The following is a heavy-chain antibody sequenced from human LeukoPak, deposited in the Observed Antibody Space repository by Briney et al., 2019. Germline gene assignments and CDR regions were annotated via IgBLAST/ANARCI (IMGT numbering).Heavy chain of an antibody. V-gene: IGHV4-39*07. J-gene: IGHJ4*02. CDR2: IYYSGST. D-gene: IGHD3-22*01. CDR3: AKDQVYYYDSSGDSSDFDY. CDR1: GGSISSSSYY. Sequence: PSETLSLTCTVSGGSISSSSYYWGWIRQHPGKGLEWIGSIYYSGSTYYNPSLKSRVTISVDTSKNQFSLKLSSVTAADTAVYYCAKDQVYYYDSSGDSSDFDYWGQGTLVTVSS.